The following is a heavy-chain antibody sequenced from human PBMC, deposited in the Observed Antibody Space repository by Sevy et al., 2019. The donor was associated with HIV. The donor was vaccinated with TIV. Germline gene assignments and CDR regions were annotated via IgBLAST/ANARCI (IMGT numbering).Heavy chain of an antibody. J-gene: IGHJ5*02. D-gene: IGHD2-2*01. CDR2: IWYDGSNI. V-gene: IGHV3-30*04. Sequence: GGSLRLSCAASGFTFSSYAMHWVRQAPGKGLEWVAVIWYDGSNIYYADSVKGGFTISRDNSKNTLYLQMNSLRAEDTAVYYCARGGIVVVTAAPRHWFDPWGQGTLVTVSS. CDR3: ARGGIVVVTAAPRHWFDP. CDR1: GFTFSSYA.